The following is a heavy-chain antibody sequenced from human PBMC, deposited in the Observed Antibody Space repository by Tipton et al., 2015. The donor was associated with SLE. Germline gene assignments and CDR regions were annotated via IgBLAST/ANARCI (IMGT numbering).Heavy chain of an antibody. CDR1: GGSITTRSYY. V-gene: IGHV4-39*07. CDR2: ISYSGAT. CDR3: ARGPNWGLDDAFDI. D-gene: IGHD7-27*01. J-gene: IGHJ3*02. Sequence: TLSLTCIVSGGSITTRSYYWGWIRQPPGKGLEWIASISYSGATYYNPSLKSRVTVSLDTSKTQFFLRLSSVTAADTAVYFCARGPNWGLDDAFDIWGQGTMVSVSS.